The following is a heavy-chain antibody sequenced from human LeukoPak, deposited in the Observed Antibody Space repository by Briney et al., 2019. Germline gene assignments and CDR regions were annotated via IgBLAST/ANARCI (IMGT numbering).Heavy chain of an antibody. CDR1: GGSISSGGYY. J-gene: IGHJ4*02. Sequence: LSETLSLTCTVSGGSISSGGYYWSWIRQHPGKGLEWIGYIYYSGSTNYNPSLKSRVTISVDTSKNQFSLKLSSVTAADTAVYYCAGSNDIAVAGTLGYWGQGTLVTVSS. V-gene: IGHV4-61*08. CDR2: IYYSGST. CDR3: AGSNDIAVAGTLGY. D-gene: IGHD6-19*01.